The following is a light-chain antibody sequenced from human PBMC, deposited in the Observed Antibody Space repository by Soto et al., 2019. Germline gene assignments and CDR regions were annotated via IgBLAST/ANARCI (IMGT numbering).Light chain of an antibody. CDR1: QSVLYGSNNNNY. CDR3: HQYYSTPWT. V-gene: IGKV4-1*01. J-gene: IGKJ1*01. Sequence: DIVLAQSPESLAVSLGERATINCKSSQSVLYGSNNNNYLAWYQQKPGQPPQLLIYWASTRESGVPDRFSGGGSGTEFTLTISSLQAEYVAVYYCHQYYSTPWTFGQGTKVDIK. CDR2: WAS.